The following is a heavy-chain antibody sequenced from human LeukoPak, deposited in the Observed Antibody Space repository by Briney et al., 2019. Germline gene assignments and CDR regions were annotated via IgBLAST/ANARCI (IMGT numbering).Heavy chain of an antibody. Sequence: PSETLSLTCTVSGGSISSHYWSWIRQPPGKGLEWIGYIYYIGSTNYNPSLKSRVTISVDTSKNQFSLKLSSVTAADTAVFYCARHVSAYSSGLPYYMDVWGKGTTVTVSS. CDR3: ARHVSAYSSGLPYYMDV. D-gene: IGHD6-19*01. V-gene: IGHV4-59*08. J-gene: IGHJ6*03. CDR2: IYYIGST. CDR1: GGSISSHY.